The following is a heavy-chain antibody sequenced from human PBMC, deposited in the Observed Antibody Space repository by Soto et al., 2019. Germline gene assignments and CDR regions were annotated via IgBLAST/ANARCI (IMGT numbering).Heavy chain of an antibody. D-gene: IGHD3-22*01. CDR1: GGSISSGGYY. CDR2: IYYSGST. Sequence: SETLSLTCTVSGGSISSGGYYWSWIRQHPGKGLEWIGYIYYSGSTYYNPSLKSRVTISVDTSKNQFSLKLSSVTAADTAVYYCARDSSGYYYDISCPAYYHYGMYVWGQGTTVTVSS. J-gene: IGHJ6*02. CDR3: ARDSSGYYYDISCPAYYHYGMYV. V-gene: IGHV4-31*03.